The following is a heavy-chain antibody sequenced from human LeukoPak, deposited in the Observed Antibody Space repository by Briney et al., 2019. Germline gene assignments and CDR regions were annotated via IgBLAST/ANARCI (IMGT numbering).Heavy chain of an antibody. CDR1: GYTFTSYD. D-gene: IGHD6-19*01. J-gene: IGHJ6*03. CDR3: ARDRIAVAGRKYYYYMDV. Sequence: GASVKVSCKASGYTFTSYDINWVRQATGQGLEWMGWMNPKSGNTGYAPKFQGRVTMTRNTSISTAYMELSSLRSEDTAVYYCARDRIAVAGRKYYYYMDVWGKGTTVTVSS. CDR2: MNPKSGNT. V-gene: IGHV1-8*01.